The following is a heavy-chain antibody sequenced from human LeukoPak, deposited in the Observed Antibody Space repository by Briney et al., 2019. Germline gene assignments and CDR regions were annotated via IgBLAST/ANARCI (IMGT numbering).Heavy chain of an antibody. CDR3: VIDSSSGLSGEFNY. V-gene: IGHV3-33*01. CDR1: GFTFSSYN. Sequence: GGSLRLSCAASGFTFSSYNMHWVRQAPGKGLEWVAVIWYDGSNKYYADSVKGRFTISRDNSKNTLYLQISSLGGEDTAIYYCVIDSSSGLSGEFNYWGPGALVTVSS. J-gene: IGHJ4*02. CDR2: IWYDGSNK. D-gene: IGHD6-13*01.